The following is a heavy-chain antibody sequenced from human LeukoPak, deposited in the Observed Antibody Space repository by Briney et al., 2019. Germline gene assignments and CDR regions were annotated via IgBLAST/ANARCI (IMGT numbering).Heavy chain of an antibody. D-gene: IGHD3-16*01. CDR1: GFTFSSYA. CDR3: AKEGHYYDYVWGSYSANYFDY. V-gene: IGHV3-23*01. Sequence: GGSLRLSCAASGFTFSSYAMSWVRQAPGKGLEWVSAISGSGGSTYYADSVKGRFTISRDNPKNTLYLQMNSLRAEDMAVYYCAKEGHYYDYVWGSYSANYFDYWGQGTLVTVSS. J-gene: IGHJ4*02. CDR2: ISGSGGST.